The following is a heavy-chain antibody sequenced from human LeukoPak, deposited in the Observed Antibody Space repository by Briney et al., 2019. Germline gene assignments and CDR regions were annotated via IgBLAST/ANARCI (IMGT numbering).Heavy chain of an antibody. D-gene: IGHD3-3*01. CDR2: IYSGGST. V-gene: IGHV3-66*02. CDR1: GFTVSSNY. CDR3: ARDAGYYDFWSGGFDP. Sequence: PGGSLRLSCAASGFTVSSNYMGWVRQAPGKGLEWVSVIYSGGSTYYADSVKGRFTISRDNSKNTLYLQMNSLRAEDTAVYYCARDAGYYDFWSGGFDPWGQGTLVTASS. J-gene: IGHJ5*02.